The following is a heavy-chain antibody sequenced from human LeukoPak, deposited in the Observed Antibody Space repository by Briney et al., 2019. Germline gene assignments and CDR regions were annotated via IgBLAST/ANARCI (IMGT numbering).Heavy chain of an antibody. CDR3: TRQLED. J-gene: IGHJ4*02. D-gene: IGHD1-1*01. CDR2: IKHDGTAK. CDR1: GFIFSNYW. V-gene: IGHV3-7*03. Sequence: GGSLRLSCEASGFIFSNYWMDWVRQAPGKGLEWVANIKHDGTAKYYVDSVKGRFTISRDSAKNSLYLQMNSLRAEDTAVYFCTRQLEDWGQGTLVTVSS.